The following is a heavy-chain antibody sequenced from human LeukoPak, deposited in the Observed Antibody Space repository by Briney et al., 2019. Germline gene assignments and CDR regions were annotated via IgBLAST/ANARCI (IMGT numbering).Heavy chain of an antibody. D-gene: IGHD6-13*01. CDR1: GFTFSSYS. CDR2: ISSSSSYI. CDR3: ARGSSSSWYLRDY. Sequence: PGGSLRLSCAASGFTFSSYSMNWVRQAPGKGPEWVSSISSSSSYIYYADSVKGRFTISRDNAKNSLYLQMNSLRAEDTAVYYCARGSSSSWYLRDYWGQGTLVTVSS. J-gene: IGHJ4*02. V-gene: IGHV3-21*01.